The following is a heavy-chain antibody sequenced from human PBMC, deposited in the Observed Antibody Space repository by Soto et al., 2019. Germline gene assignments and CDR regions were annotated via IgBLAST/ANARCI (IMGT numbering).Heavy chain of an antibody. D-gene: IGHD3-10*01. Sequence: SETLSLTCTVSGGSISSSSYYWGWIRQPPGKGLEWIGSIYYSGSTYYNPSLKSRVTISVDTSKNQFSLKLSSVTAADTAVYYCARHRRITDSWFDPWGQGTLVTVSS. V-gene: IGHV4-39*01. CDR2: IYYSGST. CDR1: GGSISSSSYY. J-gene: IGHJ5*02. CDR3: ARHRRITDSWFDP.